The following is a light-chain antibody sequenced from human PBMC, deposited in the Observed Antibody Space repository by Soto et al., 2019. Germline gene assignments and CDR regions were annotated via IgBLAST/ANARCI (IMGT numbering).Light chain of an antibody. CDR1: QSISSTY. Sequence: PGERATLSCRASQSISSTYLAWYQQKPGQAPRLLIYGASSRAVGIPDRFSGSGSGTDFTLTISRLEPEDSAVYYCHQYGSSPTFGPGTKVDIK. J-gene: IGKJ1*01. CDR3: HQYGSSPT. V-gene: IGKV3-20*01. CDR2: GAS.